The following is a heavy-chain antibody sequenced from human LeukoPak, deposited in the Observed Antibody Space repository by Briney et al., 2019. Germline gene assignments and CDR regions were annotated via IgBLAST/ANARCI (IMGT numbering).Heavy chain of an antibody. CDR2: IYSGGST. D-gene: IGHD3-9*01. V-gene: IGHV3-66*01. Sequence: GGSLRLSCAAPGFTVSSNYMSWVRQAPGKGLEWVSVIYSGGSTYYADSVKGRFTISRDNSKNTLYLQMNSLRAEDTAVYYCAREDGNYDILTGYYNCGMDVWGQGTTVTVSS. CDR3: AREDGNYDILTGYYNCGMDV. J-gene: IGHJ6*02. CDR1: GFTVSSNY.